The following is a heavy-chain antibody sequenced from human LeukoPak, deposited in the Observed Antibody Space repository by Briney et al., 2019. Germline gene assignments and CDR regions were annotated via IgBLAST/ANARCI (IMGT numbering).Heavy chain of an antibody. V-gene: IGHV3-33*01. D-gene: IGHD3-22*01. CDR3: ARAQYYYDSSGWGAFDI. CDR1: GFTFSSYG. CDR2: IWYDGSNK. Sequence: GGSLRLSCAASGFTFSSYGMHWVRQAPGKGLEWVAVIWYDGSNKYYADSVKGRFTISRDNSKNTLYLQINSLRAEDTAVYYCARAQYYYDSSGWGAFDIWGQGTMVTVSS. J-gene: IGHJ3*02.